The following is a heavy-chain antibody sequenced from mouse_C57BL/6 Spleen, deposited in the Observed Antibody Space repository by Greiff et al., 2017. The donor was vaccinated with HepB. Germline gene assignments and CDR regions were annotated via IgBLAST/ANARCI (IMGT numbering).Heavy chain of an antibody. CDR3: ARSGDYEGYFDV. J-gene: IGHJ1*03. Sequence: EVKLQQSGPGMVKPSQSLSLTCTVTGYSITSGYDWHWIRHFPGNKLEWMGYISYSGSTNYNPSLKSRISITHDTSKNHFFLKLNSVTTEDTATYYCARSGDYEGYFDVWGTGTTVTVSS. D-gene: IGHD2-4*01. V-gene: IGHV3-1*01. CDR1: GYSITSGYD. CDR2: ISYSGST.